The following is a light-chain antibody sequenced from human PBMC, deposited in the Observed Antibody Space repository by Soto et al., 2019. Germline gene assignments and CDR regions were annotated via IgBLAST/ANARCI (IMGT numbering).Light chain of an antibody. CDR2: THN. Sequence: QSVLTQPPSVSGAPGQRVTISCTRSSSNIGAGYDVHWYLQVPGTAPKLLVYTHNNRPSGVPDRFSGSTSGTSASLAITGLQSEDEADYYCQSYDSRLSAYVFGTGTKVTVL. V-gene: IGLV1-40*01. CDR3: QSYDSRLSAYV. J-gene: IGLJ1*01. CDR1: SSNIGAGYD.